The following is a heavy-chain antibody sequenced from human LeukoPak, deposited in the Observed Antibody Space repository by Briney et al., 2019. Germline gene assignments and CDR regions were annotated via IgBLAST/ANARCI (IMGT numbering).Heavy chain of an antibody. D-gene: IGHD3-22*01. CDR2: ISGSGGGT. J-gene: IGHJ4*02. CDR1: GFTFSDYY. V-gene: IGHV3-23*01. Sequence: GGSLRLSCAASGFTFSDYYMSWVRQAPGKGLEWVSGISGSGGGTNYADSVRGRFSISRDNSKNMLYLQMNSLRAEDTAVYYCAKGIGLYESSGYDSWGQGTLVTVSS. CDR3: AKGIGLYESSGYDS.